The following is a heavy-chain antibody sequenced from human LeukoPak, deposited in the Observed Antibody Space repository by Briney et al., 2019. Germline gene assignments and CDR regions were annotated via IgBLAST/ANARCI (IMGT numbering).Heavy chain of an antibody. J-gene: IGHJ4*02. V-gene: IGHV3-21*01. D-gene: IGHD5-12*01. Sequence: PGGSLRLSCAASGFTFSSYSMNWVRQAPGKGLEWVSSISSSSSYIYYADSVKGRFTISRDNAKNSLYLQMNSLRAEDTAVYYCARDSGGYDAVDYWGQGTLVTVSS. CDR1: GFTFSSYS. CDR3: ARDSGGYDAVDY. CDR2: ISSSSSYI.